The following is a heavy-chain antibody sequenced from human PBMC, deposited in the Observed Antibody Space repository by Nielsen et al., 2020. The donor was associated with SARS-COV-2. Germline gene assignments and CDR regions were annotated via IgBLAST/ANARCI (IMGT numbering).Heavy chain of an antibody. V-gene: IGHV3-53*01. Sequence: GESLKISCAASGLTFDDYAMHWVRQAPGKGLEWVSVIYSGGSTYYADSVKGRFTISRDNSKNTLYLQMNSLRAEDTAVYYCTTYYYDSSGSHYFDYWGQGTLVTVSS. D-gene: IGHD3-22*01. CDR3: TTYYYDSSGSHYFDY. CDR2: IYSGGST. CDR1: GLTFDDYA. J-gene: IGHJ4*02.